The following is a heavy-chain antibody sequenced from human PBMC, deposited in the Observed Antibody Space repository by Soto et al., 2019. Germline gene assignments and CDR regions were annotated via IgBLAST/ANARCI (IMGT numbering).Heavy chain of an antibody. CDR1: GGSISSYY. Sequence: SETLSLTCTVSGGSISSYYWSWIRQPPGKGLEWIGYIYYSGSTNYNPSLKSRVTISVDTSKNQFSLKLSSVTAADTAVYYCARFGMVATNFDYWGQGTLVTVSS. CDR3: ARFGMVATNFDY. V-gene: IGHV4-59*01. CDR2: IYYSGST. D-gene: IGHD5-12*01. J-gene: IGHJ4*02.